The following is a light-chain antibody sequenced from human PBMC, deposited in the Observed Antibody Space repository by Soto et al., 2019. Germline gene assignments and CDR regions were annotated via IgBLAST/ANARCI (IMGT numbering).Light chain of an antibody. Sequence: EIVLTQSPGTLSLSRGERATFTCRASQSVSGRHLAWYQQKPGQAPRLLIYGASSRATGISDRFSGSGSGTDFTLIISRLQPEDFAVYYCHQYGNSPGTFGQGTRLEI. CDR3: HQYGNSPGT. CDR2: GAS. CDR1: QSVSGRH. V-gene: IGKV3-20*01. J-gene: IGKJ5*01.